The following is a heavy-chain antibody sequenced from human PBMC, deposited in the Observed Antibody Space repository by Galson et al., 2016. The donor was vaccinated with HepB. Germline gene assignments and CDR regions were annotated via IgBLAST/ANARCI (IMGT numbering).Heavy chain of an antibody. Sequence: SLRLSCAASGFTFSTYNMNWVRQAPGKGLEWVSSISSSSTYIYYADSVKGRFTISRDNAKNSLYLQMNSLRAEDTAVYYCASDHYDFWSAYIASLGGFIDYWGQGTLVTVSS. CDR1: GFTFSTYN. J-gene: IGHJ4*02. CDR3: ASDHYDFWSAYIASLGGFIDY. D-gene: IGHD3-3*01. V-gene: IGHV3-21*01. CDR2: ISSSSTYI.